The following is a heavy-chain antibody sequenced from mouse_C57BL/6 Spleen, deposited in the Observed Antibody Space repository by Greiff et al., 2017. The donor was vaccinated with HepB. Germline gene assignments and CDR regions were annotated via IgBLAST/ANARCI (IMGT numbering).Heavy chain of an antibody. CDR2: IYPRDGST. J-gene: IGHJ1*03. D-gene: IGHD2-4*01. CDR3: ARRPYYDYDWRYFDV. CDR1: GYTFTDHT. Sequence: QIQLQQSDAELVKPGASVKISCKVSGYTFTDHTIHWMKQRPEQGLEWIGYIYPRDGSTKYNEKFKGKATLTADKSSSTAYMQLNSLTSEDSAVYFCARRPYYDYDWRYFDVWGTGTTVTVSS. V-gene: IGHV1-78*01.